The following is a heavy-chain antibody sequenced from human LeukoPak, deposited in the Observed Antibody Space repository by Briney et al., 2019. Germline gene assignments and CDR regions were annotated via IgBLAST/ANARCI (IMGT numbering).Heavy chain of an antibody. CDR1: GLTFRTYW. CDR3: ARVYGSGWHNPLDV. CDR2: IINDGSST. D-gene: IGHD6-19*01. J-gene: IGHJ6*02. Sequence: GGSLRPSCEASGLTFRTYWMDWVRQAPGKGLVWVSRIINDGSSTRYADSVKGRFTISRDNAKNTMYLQMNSLRAEDTAVYYCARVYGSGWHNPLDVWGQGTTVIVSS. V-gene: IGHV3-74*01.